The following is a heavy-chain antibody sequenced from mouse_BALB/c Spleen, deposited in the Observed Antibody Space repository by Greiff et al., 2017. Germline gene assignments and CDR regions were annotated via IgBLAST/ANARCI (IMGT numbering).Heavy chain of an antibody. D-gene: IGHD6-1*01. CDR1: GYAFTNYL. J-gene: IGHJ4*01. V-gene: IGHV1-54*01. Sequence: QVQLKQSGAELVRPGTSVKVSCKASGYAFTNYLIEWVKQRPGQGLEWIGVINPGSGGTNYNEKFKGKATLTADKSSSTAYMQLSSLTSDDSAVYFCARGSGYPQHEGYSMDYWGQGTSVTVSS. CDR2: INPGSGGT. CDR3: ARGSGYPQHEGYSMDY.